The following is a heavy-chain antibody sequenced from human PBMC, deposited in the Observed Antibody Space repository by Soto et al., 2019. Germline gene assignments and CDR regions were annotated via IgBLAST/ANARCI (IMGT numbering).Heavy chain of an antibody. CDR3: ARTYYPEHGAFDI. V-gene: IGHV1-2*04. Sequence: ASVKVSCKASGYTFTGYYMHWVRQAPGQGLEWMGWIDPNSGGTNYAPKFQGWVTMTRDTSISTAYMELRRLRSDDTAVYYCARTYYPEHGAFDIWGQGTMVTVSS. D-gene: IGHD3-10*01. J-gene: IGHJ3*02. CDR1: GYTFTGYY. CDR2: IDPNSGGT.